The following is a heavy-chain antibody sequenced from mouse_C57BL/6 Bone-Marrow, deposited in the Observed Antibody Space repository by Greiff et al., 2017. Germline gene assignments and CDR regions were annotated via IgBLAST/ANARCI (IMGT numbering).Heavy chain of an antibody. CDR3: ARGLRRRGSWFAY. Sequence: QVQLQQPGAELVKPGASVKLSCKVSGYTFTSYWMQWVKQRPGQGLEWIGEIDPSDSYTNYNQKFKGKATLTVDTSSSTAYMQLSSLTSEDSAVYYCARGLRRRGSWFAYWGQGTLVTVSA. D-gene: IGHD2-2*01. J-gene: IGHJ3*01. CDR1: GYTFTSYW. CDR2: IDPSDSYT. V-gene: IGHV1-50*01.